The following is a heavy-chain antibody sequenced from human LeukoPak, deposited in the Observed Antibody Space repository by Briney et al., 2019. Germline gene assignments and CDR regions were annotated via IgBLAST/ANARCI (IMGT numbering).Heavy chain of an antibody. Sequence: GGSLRLSCAASGFSFSSYSMNWVRQAPGKGLEWVSSISSSSSYIYYADSVKGRFTISRDNAKNSLYLQMNSLRAEDTAVYYCARTLLWFGELLISYAFDIWGQGTMVTVSS. CDR3: ARTLLWFGELLISYAFDI. CDR1: GFSFSSYS. V-gene: IGHV3-21*01. J-gene: IGHJ3*02. D-gene: IGHD3-10*01. CDR2: ISSSSSYI.